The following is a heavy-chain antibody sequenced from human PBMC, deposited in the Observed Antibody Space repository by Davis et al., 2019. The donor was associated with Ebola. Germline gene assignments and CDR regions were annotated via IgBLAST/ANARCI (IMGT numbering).Heavy chain of an antibody. CDR1: GFTFSSYE. CDR2: ISSSGSTI. J-gene: IGHJ6*02. D-gene: IGHD6-6*01. CDR3: ARLAIAARLYYYYCYGMDV. Sequence: PGGSLRLSCAASGFTFSSYEMNWVRQAPGKGLEWVSYISSSGSTIYYADSVKGRFTISRDNAKNSLYLQMNSLRAEDTAVYYCARLAIAARLYYYYCYGMDVWGQGTTVTVSS. V-gene: IGHV3-48*03.